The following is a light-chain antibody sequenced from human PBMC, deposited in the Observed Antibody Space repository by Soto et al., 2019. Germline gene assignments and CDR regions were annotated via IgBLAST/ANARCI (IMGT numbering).Light chain of an antibody. CDR2: EVT. Sequence: QSALTQPASVSGSPGQSITISCTGTSSDVGGYDYVCWYQQHPGKAPKLIIYEVTKRPSGVSNRFSASKSGNTASLSISDLQAEDEADYYCSSYTSSSTVLFGGGTKVTVL. CDR3: SSYTSSSTVL. J-gene: IGLJ2*01. V-gene: IGLV2-14*03. CDR1: SSDVGGYDY.